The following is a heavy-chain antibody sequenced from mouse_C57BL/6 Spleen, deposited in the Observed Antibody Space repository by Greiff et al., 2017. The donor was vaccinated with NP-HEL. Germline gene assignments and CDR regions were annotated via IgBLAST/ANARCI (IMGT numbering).Heavy chain of an antibody. D-gene: IGHD1-1*01. J-gene: IGHJ2*01. Sequence: VQLQQPGAELVRPGTSVKLSCKASGYTFTSYWMHWVKQRPGQGLEWIGVIDPSDSYTNSNQKFKGKATLTVDTSSSTAYMQLSSLTSEDSAVYYCARRGTTVVPYYFDYWGQGTTLTVSS. CDR1: GYTFTSYW. CDR2: IDPSDSYT. V-gene: IGHV1-59*01. CDR3: ARRGTTVVPYYFDY.